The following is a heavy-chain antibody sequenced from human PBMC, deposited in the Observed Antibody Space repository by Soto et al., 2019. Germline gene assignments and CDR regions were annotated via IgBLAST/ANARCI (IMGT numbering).Heavy chain of an antibody. D-gene: IGHD2-15*01. J-gene: IGHJ4*02. CDR2: LYNDGST. CDR3: AKVVVAATRHTDFDS. Sequence: SETLSLTCTVSGGSINSNNYYWSWIRQPPGKGLAWIASLYNDGSTYYSPSLKSRVTISADTSKNQFSLNLKSVTAADAAVYYCAKVVVAATRHTDFDSWGQGTLVTVSS. V-gene: IGHV4-39*01. CDR1: GGSINSNNYY.